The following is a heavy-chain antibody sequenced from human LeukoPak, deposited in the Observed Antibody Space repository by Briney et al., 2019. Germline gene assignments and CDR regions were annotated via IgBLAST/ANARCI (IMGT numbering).Heavy chain of an antibody. V-gene: IGHV1-18*01. CDR1: GYTFTSYG. CDR2: ISAYNGNT. D-gene: IGHD2-15*01. Sequence: ASVKVSCKASGYTFTSYGISWVRQAPGQGLEWMGWISAYNGNTNYAQKLQGRVTMTTDTSTSTAYMELRSLRSDDTAVYYCARSTIGYCSGGSYYSLDYFDYWGQGTLVTVSS. J-gene: IGHJ4*02. CDR3: ARSTIGYCSGGSYYSLDYFDY.